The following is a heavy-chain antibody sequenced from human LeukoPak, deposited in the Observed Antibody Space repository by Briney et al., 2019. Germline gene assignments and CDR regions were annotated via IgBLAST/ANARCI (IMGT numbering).Heavy chain of an antibody. J-gene: IGHJ4*02. CDR1: GYSFTSCW. V-gene: IGHV5-10-1*01. CDR3: ARQDPIAVAGDY. Sequence: GESLKISCKGSGYSFTSCWISWVRQMPGKGLEWMGRIDPSDSYTNYSPSFQGHVTISADKSISTAYLQWSSLKASDTAMYYCARQDPIAVAGDYWGQGTLVTVSS. D-gene: IGHD6-19*01. CDR2: IDPSDSYT.